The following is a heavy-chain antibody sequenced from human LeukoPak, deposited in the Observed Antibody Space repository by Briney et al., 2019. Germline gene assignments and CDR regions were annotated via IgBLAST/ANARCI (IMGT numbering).Heavy chain of an antibody. CDR2: ISSSSSTI. J-gene: IGHJ4*02. Sequence: PGGSLRLSCAASGFTFSSYSMNWVRQAPGKGLEWVSYISSSSSTIYYADSVKGRFTTSRDNSKNSLYLQMNSLRAEDTALYYCAKDIAPNDYSFGIDYWGQGTQVTVSS. D-gene: IGHD4-11*01. V-gene: IGHV3-48*04. CDR3: AKDIAPNDYSFGIDY. CDR1: GFTFSSYS.